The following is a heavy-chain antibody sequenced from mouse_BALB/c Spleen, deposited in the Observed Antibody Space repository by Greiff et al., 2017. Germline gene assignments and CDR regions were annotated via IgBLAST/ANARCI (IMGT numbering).Heavy chain of an antibody. Sequence: EVQGVESGGGLVKPGGSLKLSCAASGFTFSSYTMSWVRQTPEKRLEWVATISSGGGNTYYPDSVKGRFTISRDNAKNNLYLQMSSLRSEDTALYYWARRGNSDWDGFDYWGQGTTLTVSS. V-gene: IGHV5-9*03. CDR2: ISSGGGNT. J-gene: IGHJ2*01. CDR1: GFTFSSYT. D-gene: IGHD4-1*01. CDR3: ARRGNSDWDGFDY.